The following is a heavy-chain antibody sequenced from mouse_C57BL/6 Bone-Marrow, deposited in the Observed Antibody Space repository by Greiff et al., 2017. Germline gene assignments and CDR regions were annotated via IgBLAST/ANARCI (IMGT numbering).Heavy chain of an antibody. CDR1: GFNIKEDY. J-gene: IGHJ3*01. CDR3: TRSCWFAY. D-gene: IGHD1-1*01. CDR2: IDPENGDT. Sequence: EVKLQESGAELVRPGASVKLSCTASGFNIKEDYMHWVKQRPEQGLEWIGWIDPENGDTEYASKFQGKATITADTSSNTAYLQLSSLTSEDTAVYYCTRSCWFAYWGQGTLVTVSA. V-gene: IGHV14-4*01.